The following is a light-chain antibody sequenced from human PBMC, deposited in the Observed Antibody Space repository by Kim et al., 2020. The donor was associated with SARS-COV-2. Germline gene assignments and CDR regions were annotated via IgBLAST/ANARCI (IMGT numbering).Light chain of an antibody. CDR1: KSISSW. CDR3: QQANSFPYA. Sequence: STTVGDRVTITCRATKSISSWLAWYHQKPRKAPKLLSYAASSLQSGVPSSFSGSGSGTAFTLTIRRLQPEEFAANYSQQANSFPYAFGQSTMLAI. J-gene: IGKJ2*01. CDR2: AAS. V-gene: IGKV1-12*01.